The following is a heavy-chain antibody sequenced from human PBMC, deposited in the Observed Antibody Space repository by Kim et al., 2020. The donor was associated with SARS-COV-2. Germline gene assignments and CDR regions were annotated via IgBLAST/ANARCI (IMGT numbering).Heavy chain of an antibody. V-gene: IGHV1-24*01. CDR1: GYTLTELS. J-gene: IGHJ3*02. CDR3: AIQIAYSHITIFGVVTPGAFDI. D-gene: IGHD3-3*01. CDR2: FDIEDGET. Sequence: ASVKVSCKVSGYTLTELSMHWVRQDPGKGLEWMGGFDIEDGETIYAQKFQGRVTMTEDTSTDTAYMELSSLRSEDTAVYYCAIQIAYSHITIFGVVTPGAFDIWGQATIVTGSS.